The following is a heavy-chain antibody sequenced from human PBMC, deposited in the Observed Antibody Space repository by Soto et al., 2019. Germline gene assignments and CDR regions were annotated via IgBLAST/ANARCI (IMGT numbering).Heavy chain of an antibody. D-gene: IGHD6-19*01. CDR1: GFTSSTYG. V-gene: IGHV3-30*18. CDR2: ISYDGNNR. J-gene: IGHJ4*02. CDR3: AKTRRGWYGGAFAD. Sequence: QVKLVESGGGVVQPGRSLRLSCAASGFTSSTYGMHWVRQAPGKGLEWVAFISYDGNNRYYIDSVKGRFTISRDKSKNPLYLQMNSWRAKNTVVNYCAKTRRGWYGGAFADWGRGTLFTVPS.